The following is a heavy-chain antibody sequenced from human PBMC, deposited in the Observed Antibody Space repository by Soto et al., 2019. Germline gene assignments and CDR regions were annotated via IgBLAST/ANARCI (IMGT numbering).Heavy chain of an antibody. CDR3: ARGRARVTITGTSYYYYYGMDV. V-gene: IGHV1-69*01. Sequence: QVQLVQSGAEVKKPGSSVKVSCKASGGTFSSYAISWVRQAPGQGLEWMGGIIPIFGTANYAQKSQGRVTITADESTSTAYMELSSLRSEDTAVYYCARGRARVTITGTSYYYYYGMDVWGQGTTVTVSS. D-gene: IGHD1-7*01. J-gene: IGHJ6*02. CDR1: GGTFSSYA. CDR2: IIPIFGTA.